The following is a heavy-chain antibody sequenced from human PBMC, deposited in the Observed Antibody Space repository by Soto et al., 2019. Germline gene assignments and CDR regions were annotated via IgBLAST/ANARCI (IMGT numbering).Heavy chain of an antibody. CDR2: ISLSSSYT. J-gene: IGHJ6*02. CDR1: GFTFNSHT. CDR3: ARPIFGTVMDV. V-gene: IGHV3-21*01. D-gene: IGHD3-3*01. Sequence: PGGSLRLSCEASGFTFNSHTMHWVRQAPGMRPEWISSISLSSSYTYYAESVKGRFTISRDNAKNSLFLQMNSLAVEDTAVYYCARPIFGTVMDVWGRGTTVTVSS.